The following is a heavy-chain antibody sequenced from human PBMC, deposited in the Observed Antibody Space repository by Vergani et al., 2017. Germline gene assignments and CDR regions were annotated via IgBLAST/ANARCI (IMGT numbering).Heavy chain of an antibody. CDR2: INHSGST. D-gene: IGHD6-13*01. V-gene: IGHV4-34*01. J-gene: IGHJ4*02. CDR1: GGSFSGYY. Sequence: QVQLQQWGAGLLKPSETLSLTCAVYGGSFSGYYWSWIRQPPGKGLEWIGEINHSGSTNYNPSLKSRVTISVDTSKNQFSLKLSSVTAADTAVYYCARGPRPGYSSSWSGNFDYWGQGTLVTGSS. CDR3: ARGPRPGYSSSWSGNFDY.